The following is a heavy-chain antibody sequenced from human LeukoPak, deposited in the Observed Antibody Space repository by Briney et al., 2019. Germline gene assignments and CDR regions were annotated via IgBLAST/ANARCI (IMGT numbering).Heavy chain of an antibody. Sequence: PSETLSLTCTVSGGSISSGDYYWSWIRQPPGKGLEWIGYIYYSGSTYYNPSLKRRVTISVDTSKNQFSLKLSSVTAADTAVYYCARVGGMVRGVITPWGQGTMVTVSS. CDR1: GGSISSGDYY. V-gene: IGHV4-30-4*01. J-gene: IGHJ3*01. D-gene: IGHD3-10*01. CDR3: ARVGGMVRGVITP. CDR2: IYYSGST.